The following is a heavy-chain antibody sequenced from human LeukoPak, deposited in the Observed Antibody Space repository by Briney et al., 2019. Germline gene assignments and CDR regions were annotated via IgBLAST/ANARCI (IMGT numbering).Heavy chain of an antibody. CDR2: TYYSRST. D-gene: IGHD7-27*01. Sequence: PSETLSLTCTVSGGSISTSTYYWGWIRQPPGRGLEWIGSTYYSRSTYYNPSLKSRVTISVDTSKNQFSLRLSSVTAADTAMYYCARQQSNWASGPGMDVWGQGTTVTVSS. V-gene: IGHV4-39*01. J-gene: IGHJ6*02. CDR1: GGSISTSTYY. CDR3: ARQQSNWASGPGMDV.